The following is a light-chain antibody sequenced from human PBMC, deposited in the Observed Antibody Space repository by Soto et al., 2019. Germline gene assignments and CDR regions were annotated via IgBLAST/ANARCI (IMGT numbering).Light chain of an antibody. CDR3: AAWDDSLRAWV. J-gene: IGLJ3*02. CDR2: EGS. V-gene: IGLV2-14*02. Sequence: QSVLTQPASVSGSPGQSITISCTGTSSDVGSYNLVSWYQQHPGKAPKLMIYEGSKRPSGVSNRFSGSKSGNTASLTVSGLRSEDEAVYYCAAWDDSLRAWVFGGGTKMTVL. CDR1: SSDVGSYNL.